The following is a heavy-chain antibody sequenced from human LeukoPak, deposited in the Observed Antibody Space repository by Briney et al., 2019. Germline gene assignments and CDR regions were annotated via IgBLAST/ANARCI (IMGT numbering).Heavy chain of an antibody. CDR2: IYYSGST. V-gene: IGHV4-59*08. J-gene: IGHJ6*02. CDR3: ARQNYYDILTGYQYGMDV. D-gene: IGHD3-9*01. Sequence: PSETLSLTCTVSGGSISSYYWSWIRQPPGKGLEWIGYIYYSGSTNYNPSLKSRVTISVDTSKNQFSLKLSSVTAADTVVYYCARQNYYDILTGYQYGMDVWGQGTTVTVSS. CDR1: GGSISSYY.